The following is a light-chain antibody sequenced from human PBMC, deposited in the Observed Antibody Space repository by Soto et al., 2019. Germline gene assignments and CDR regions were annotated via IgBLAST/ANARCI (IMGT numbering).Light chain of an antibody. Sequence: EIVLTQSPATLSLSPGERATLSFRASQSVSSYLAWYQQKPGQAPRLLINNASNRTTGIPDRFSGSGSGTGFTLTISSLESEDFAVYYCQQYYTWPSFGQGTRLEIK. V-gene: IGKV3-11*01. J-gene: IGKJ5*01. CDR2: NAS. CDR1: QSVSSY. CDR3: QQYYTWPS.